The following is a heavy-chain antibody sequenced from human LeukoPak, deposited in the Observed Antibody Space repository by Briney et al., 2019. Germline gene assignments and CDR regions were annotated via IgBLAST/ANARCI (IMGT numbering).Heavy chain of an antibody. J-gene: IGHJ4*02. CDR3: AREPVDTAMVTDSY. CDR1: GGSFSGYA. Sequence: SVKVSCKASGGSFSGYAISWVRQAPGQGLEWMGTIIPIFGIANYAQKFQGRVTITADKSTSTAYMELSSLRSEDTAVYYCAREPVDTAMVTDSYWGQGTLVTVSS. D-gene: IGHD5-18*01. V-gene: IGHV1-69*04. CDR2: IIPIFGIA.